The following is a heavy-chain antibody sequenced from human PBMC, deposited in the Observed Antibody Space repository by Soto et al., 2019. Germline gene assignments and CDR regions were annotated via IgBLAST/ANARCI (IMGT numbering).Heavy chain of an antibody. Sequence: ALRLSCSGSGFTFANFAMSWVRQAPGGGLEWVSGISASGGSTYYADSVEGRFTISRDNFRDTLSLHMSGLRVEDTAIYYCAKDPNGNYIGGFEMCGQGTRVTV. J-gene: IGHJ3*02. CDR3: AKDPNGNYIGGFEM. D-gene: IGHD4-4*01. CDR2: ISASGGST. CDR1: GFTFANFA. V-gene: IGHV3-23*01.